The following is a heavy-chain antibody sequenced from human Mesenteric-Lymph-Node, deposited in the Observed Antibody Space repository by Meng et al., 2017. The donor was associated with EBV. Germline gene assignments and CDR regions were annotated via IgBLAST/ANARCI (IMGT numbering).Heavy chain of an antibody. CDR2: IYHTGST. CDR3: ARGFGDNNNWFGP. V-gene: IGHV4-30-2*01. CDR1: GGSVSSGGHS. D-gene: IGHD4-17*01. Sequence: QLQEAGSGLVKPSPTLSLTCAVSGGSVSSGGHSWSWIRQPPGKGLEWIGYIYHTGSTYYNPSLKSRVTISIDTSKNQFSLKLSSVTAADTAVYFCARGFGDNNNWFGPWGQGTLVTVSS. J-gene: IGHJ5*02.